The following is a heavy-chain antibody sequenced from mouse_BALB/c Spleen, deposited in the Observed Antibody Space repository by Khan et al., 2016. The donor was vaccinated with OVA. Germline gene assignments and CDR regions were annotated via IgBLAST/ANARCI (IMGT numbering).Heavy chain of an antibody. D-gene: IGHD1-2*01. CDR3: ARTARIKY. J-gene: IGHJ2*01. CDR2: ISYSGST. CDR1: GYSITSGNG. V-gene: IGHV3-2*02. Sequence: VQLKQSGPGLVKPSQSLSLTCTVTGYSITSGNGWNWIRQFPGNILEWMGYISYSGSTNYNPSLKSRISITRDTSKNQFFLQLNSVTTEDTATYYCARTARIKYWGQGTTLTVSS.